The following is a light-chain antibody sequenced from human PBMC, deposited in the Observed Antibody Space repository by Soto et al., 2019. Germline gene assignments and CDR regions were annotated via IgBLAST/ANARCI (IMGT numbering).Light chain of an antibody. CDR2: SAF. CDR1: QDIGSF. J-gene: IGKJ4*01. CDR3: QQSYSTPLT. V-gene: IGKV1-39*01. Sequence: DIQMTQSPSSLSSCIGDRFTISCGASQDIGSFLNWYQQKPGEAPRLLVYSAFRIQSGVPSRFNASGSGTDFTLSISSLQPEDFSTYYCQQSYSTPLTFGGGTKVDIK.